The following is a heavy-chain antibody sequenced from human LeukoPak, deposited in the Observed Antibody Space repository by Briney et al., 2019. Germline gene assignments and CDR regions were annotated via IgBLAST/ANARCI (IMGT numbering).Heavy chain of an antibody. CDR2: ISWNSGSI. CDR3: AKGVLAAAGIGDNDWFDP. D-gene: IGHD6-13*01. J-gene: IGHJ5*02. V-gene: IGHV3-9*01. Sequence: GGSLRLSCAASGFTFDDYAMHWVRQAPGKGLEWVSGISWNSGSIGYADSVKGRFTISRDNAKNSLYLQMNSLRAEDAALYYCAKGVLAAAGIGDNDWFDPWGQGTLVTVSS. CDR1: GFTFDDYA.